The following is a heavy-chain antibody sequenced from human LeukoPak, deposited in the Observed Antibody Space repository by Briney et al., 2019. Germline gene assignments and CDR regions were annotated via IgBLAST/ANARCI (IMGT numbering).Heavy chain of an antibody. CDR1: GFTFSSNW. Sequence: PGGSLRLSCAASGFTFSSNWMHWVRQAPGEGLVWVSRINSDGSSTSYADSVKGRFTISRDNAKNTLYLRMNSLRSEDTAVYYCAREKGTGTTSGVDFWGQGTLVTVSS. CDR3: AREKGTGTTSGVDF. CDR2: INSDGSST. V-gene: IGHV3-74*01. D-gene: IGHD1-7*01. J-gene: IGHJ4*02.